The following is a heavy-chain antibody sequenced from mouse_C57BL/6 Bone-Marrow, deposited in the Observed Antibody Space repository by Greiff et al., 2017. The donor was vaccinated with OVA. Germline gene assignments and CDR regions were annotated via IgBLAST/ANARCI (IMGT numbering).Heavy chain of an antibody. CDR2: ISSGSSTI. CDR1: GFTFSDYG. J-gene: IGHJ4*01. Sequence: DVMLVESGGGLVKPGGSLKLSCAASGFTFSDYGMHWVRQAPEKGLEWVAYISSGSSTIYYADTVKGRFTISRDNAKNTLFLQMTSLRSEDTAMYYCARVYYGYGYAMDYWGQGTSVTVSS. V-gene: IGHV5-17*01. CDR3: ARVYYGYGYAMDY. D-gene: IGHD2-2*01.